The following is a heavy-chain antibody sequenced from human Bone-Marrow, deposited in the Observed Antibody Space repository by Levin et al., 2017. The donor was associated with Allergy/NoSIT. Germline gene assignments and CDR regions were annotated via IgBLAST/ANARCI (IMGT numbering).Heavy chain of an antibody. CDR1: GFTFSSYS. CDR3: ARTMSTSFLRGYYGMDV. Sequence: GESLKISCAASGFTFSSYSMNWVRQAPGKGLEWVSSISSSSSYIYYADSVKGRFTISRDNAKNSLYLQMNSLRAEDTAVYYCARTMSTSFLRGYYGMDVWGQGTTVTVSS. CDR2: ISSSSSYI. D-gene: IGHD2-2*01. J-gene: IGHJ6*02. V-gene: IGHV3-21*01.